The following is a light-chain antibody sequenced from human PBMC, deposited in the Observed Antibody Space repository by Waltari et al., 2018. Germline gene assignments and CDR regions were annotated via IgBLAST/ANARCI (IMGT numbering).Light chain of an antibody. J-gene: IGKJ3*01. CDR3: QQANSFPIA. V-gene: IGKV1-12*01. CDR1: QDIRNW. Sequence: DIQMTQSPSSVSASVGDRVTITCRASQDIRNWLAWYQQKPGKAPNLLIYATASLQTGVPSRFSGSGSGTGFTLTISSLQPEYFATYYCQQANSFPIAFGPGTKVDIK. CDR2: ATA.